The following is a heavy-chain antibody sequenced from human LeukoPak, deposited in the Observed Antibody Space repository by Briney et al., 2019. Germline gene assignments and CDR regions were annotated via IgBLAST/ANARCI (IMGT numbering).Heavy chain of an antibody. V-gene: IGHV4-59*01. J-gene: IGHJ5*02. D-gene: IGHD1-26*01. Sequence: PSETLSLTCTVSGGSISSYYWSWIRQPPGKGLEWIGYIYYSGSTSYKPSLKSRVTISVDTSKNQFSLKLRSVTAADAAVYYCARVPVNIWENWFDPWGQGTLVTVSS. CDR1: GGSISSYY. CDR3: ARVPVNIWENWFDP. CDR2: IYYSGST.